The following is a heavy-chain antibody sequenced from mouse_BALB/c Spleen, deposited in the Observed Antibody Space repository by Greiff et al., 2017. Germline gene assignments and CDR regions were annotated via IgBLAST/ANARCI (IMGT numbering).Heavy chain of an antibody. J-gene: IGHJ2*01. CDR1: GFTFSSYA. Sequence: EVQLVESGGGLVKPGGSLKLSCAASGFTFSSYAMSWVRQTPEKRLEWVASISSGGSTYYPDSVKGRFTISRDNARNILYLQMSSLRSEDTAMYYCAREDSSYYFDYWGQGTTLTVSS. CDR3: AREDSSYYFDY. V-gene: IGHV5-6-5*01. CDR2: ISSGGST.